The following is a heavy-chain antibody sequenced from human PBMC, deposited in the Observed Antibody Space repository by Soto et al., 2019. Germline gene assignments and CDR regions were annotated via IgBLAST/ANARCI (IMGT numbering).Heavy chain of an antibody. CDR3: VRGGKYRQQETYYFDY. Sequence: SETLSLTCTFSGGSISSYYWSLIRQPPGKGLEWVGYIYYSGSTNYNPSLKSRVTISADTSKNQFSLRLSSVTAADTAVYYCVRGGKYRQQETYYFDYWGRGTLVTVSS. CDR2: IYYSGST. V-gene: IGHV4-59*12. J-gene: IGHJ4*02. CDR1: GGSISSYY. D-gene: IGHD6-6*01.